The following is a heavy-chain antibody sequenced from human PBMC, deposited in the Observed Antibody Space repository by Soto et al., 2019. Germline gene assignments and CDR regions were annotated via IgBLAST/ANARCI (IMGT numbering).Heavy chain of an antibody. V-gene: IGHV1-58*01. J-gene: IGHJ6*02. CDR3: AAKSGDGAVAGTPFYYYGMDV. CDR1: GFTFTSSA. D-gene: IGHD6-19*01. Sequence: GASVKVSCKASGFTFTSSAVQWVRQARGQRLEWIGWIVVGSGNTNYAQKFQERVTITRDMSTSTAYMELSSLRSEDTAVYYCAAKSGDGAVAGTPFYYYGMDVWGQGTTVTVSS. CDR2: IVVGSGNT.